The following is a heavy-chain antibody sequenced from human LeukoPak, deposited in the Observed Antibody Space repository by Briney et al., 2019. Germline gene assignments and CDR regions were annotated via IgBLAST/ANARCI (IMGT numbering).Heavy chain of an antibody. CDR1: GFTFSSYW. J-gene: IGHJ5*02. Sequence: GGSLRLTCAASGFTFSSYWMSWVREAPGKGLVWVSRINSDGSSTSYADYVKGRFTISRDNAKNTLYLQMNSLRAEDTAVYYCARDRNRYYDFWSGYRVMGFDPWGQGTLVTVSS. D-gene: IGHD3-3*01. V-gene: IGHV3-74*01. CDR2: INSDGSST. CDR3: ARDRNRYYDFWSGYRVMGFDP.